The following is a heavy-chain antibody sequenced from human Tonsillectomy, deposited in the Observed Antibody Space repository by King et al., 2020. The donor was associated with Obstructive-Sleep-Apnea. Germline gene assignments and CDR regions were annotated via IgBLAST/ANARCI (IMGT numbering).Heavy chain of an antibody. Sequence: VQLVESGGGLVQPGGSLRLSCAASGFTVSSNYMSWVRQAPGKGLEWVSVIYSGGSTYYADSVKGRFTISRHNSKNTLYLQMNSLRAEDTAVYYCARADYDILTGYCHFDYWGQGTLVTVSS. CDR1: GFTVSSNY. CDR3: ARADYDILTGYCHFDY. CDR2: IYSGGST. D-gene: IGHD3-9*01. J-gene: IGHJ4*02. V-gene: IGHV3-53*04.